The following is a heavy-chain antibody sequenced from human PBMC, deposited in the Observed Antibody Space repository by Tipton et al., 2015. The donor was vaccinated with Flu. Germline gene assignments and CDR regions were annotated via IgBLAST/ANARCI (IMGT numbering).Heavy chain of an antibody. CDR2: IYSDGST. V-gene: IGHV3-53*01. Sequence: SLRLSCEASGLSVSDNYMTWVRQAPGKGLEWISVIYSDGSTYYIDSVKGRFTISRDNSKNMLSLEMNSLRAEDTAVYYCARGQGANPWGQGTLVTVSS. CDR1: GLSVSDNY. CDR3: ARGQGANP. J-gene: IGHJ5*02.